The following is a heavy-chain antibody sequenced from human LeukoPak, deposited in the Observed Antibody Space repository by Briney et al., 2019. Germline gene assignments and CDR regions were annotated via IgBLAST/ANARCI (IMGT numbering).Heavy chain of an antibody. CDR2: VKGDASES. Sequence: PGGSLRLSCEASGFSFTSYWMSWVRQAPGRGLEWVANVKGDASESYYVVSVRGRFTISRAGNSVYLQMNSLRVEDTAVYYCVRDGGPYYFDWWGQGALVTVST. D-gene: IGHD3-16*01. V-gene: IGHV3-7*01. J-gene: IGHJ4*02. CDR1: GFSFTSYW. CDR3: VRDGGPYYFDW.